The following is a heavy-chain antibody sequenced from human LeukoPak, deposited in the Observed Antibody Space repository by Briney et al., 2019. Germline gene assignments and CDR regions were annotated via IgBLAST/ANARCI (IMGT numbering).Heavy chain of an antibody. Sequence: GGSLRLSCTVSGFTFSSYAMSWVRQAPGKGLEWVSSISGSSGTTYYADSVKGRFTISRDNSKNTLYLQMNSLRAEDTAVYYCARGPSGYHNTGGQGTLVTVSS. CDR2: ISGSSGTT. CDR3: ARGPSGYHNT. V-gene: IGHV3-23*01. J-gene: IGHJ4*02. CDR1: GFTFSSYA. D-gene: IGHD5-12*01.